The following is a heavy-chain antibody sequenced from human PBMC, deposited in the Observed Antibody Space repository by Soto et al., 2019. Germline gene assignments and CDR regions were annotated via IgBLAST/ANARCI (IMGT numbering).Heavy chain of an antibody. Sequence: SQTLSLTCAISGDSVSSNSAAWNWIRQSPSRGLEWLGRTYYRSKWYNDYAVSVKSRITINPDTSKNQFSLQLNSVTPEDTAVYYCARDWTPPYCSGGSCYRLNWFDPWGQGTLVTVSS. CDR3: ARDWTPPYCSGGSCYRLNWFDP. V-gene: IGHV6-1*01. D-gene: IGHD2-15*01. CDR1: GDSVSSNSAA. CDR2: TYYRSKWYN. J-gene: IGHJ5*02.